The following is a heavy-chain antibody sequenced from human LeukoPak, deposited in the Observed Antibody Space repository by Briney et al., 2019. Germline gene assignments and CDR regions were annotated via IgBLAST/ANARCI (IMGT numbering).Heavy chain of an antibody. Sequence: PSETLSLTCTVSSRSINIHYSTWIRHPPGKVLEWIGFVHYTGAPRYSPSLKSRITMSVDTAKNQFSLFLSSVTAADTAVDYCARVWESGSYSSSNWFDAWGQGALVTVSS. CDR3: ARVWESGSYSSSNWFDA. V-gene: IGHV4-59*11. CDR2: VHYTGAP. D-gene: IGHD1-26*01. J-gene: IGHJ5*02. CDR1: SRSINIHY.